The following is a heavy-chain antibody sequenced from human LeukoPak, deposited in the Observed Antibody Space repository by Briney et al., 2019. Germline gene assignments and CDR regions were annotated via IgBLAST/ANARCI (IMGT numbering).Heavy chain of an antibody. D-gene: IGHD1-26*01. Sequence: SGGSLRLSCAASGLTFSDYYMSWIRQAPGKGLEWVSYISSSGSTIYYADSVKGRFTISRDNAKNSLYLQMNSLRAEDTAVYYCARTSILSSGSYYFDAFDIWGQGTMVTVSS. V-gene: IGHV3-11*01. J-gene: IGHJ3*02. CDR2: ISSSGSTI. CDR1: GLTFSDYY. CDR3: ARTSILSSGSYYFDAFDI.